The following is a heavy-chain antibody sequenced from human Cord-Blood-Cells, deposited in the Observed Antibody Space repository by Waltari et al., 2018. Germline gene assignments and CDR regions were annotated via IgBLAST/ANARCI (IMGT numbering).Heavy chain of an antibody. D-gene: IGHD3-3*01. Sequence: QITLKESGPTLVKPTQTLTLTCTFSGFSLSTSGVGVGWIRQPPGKALEWLALLYWNDDKRYSPSLKSRLTITKDTSKNQVVLTMTNMDPVDTATYYCAHTRTIFGVVIIPGDAFDIWGQGTMVTVSS. CDR1: GFSLSTSGVG. CDR3: AHTRTIFGVVIIPGDAFDI. V-gene: IGHV2-5*01. CDR2: LYWNDDK. J-gene: IGHJ3*02.